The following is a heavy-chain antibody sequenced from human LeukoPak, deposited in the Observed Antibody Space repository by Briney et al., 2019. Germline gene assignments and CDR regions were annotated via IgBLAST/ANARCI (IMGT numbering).Heavy chain of an antibody. CDR2: MYYSGNT. CDR3: ARTLGWASSRYPFDG. D-gene: IGHD3-16*02. CDR1: GGSISSSNYY. J-gene: IGHJ4*02. Sequence: SETLSLTCAVSGGSISSSNYYWGWIRQPPGKGLEWIGSMYYSGNTDYNPSLKSRVTISVDTSKNQFSLKVNSVTAADTAVYYCARTLGWASSRYPFDGWGQGTLVTVSS. V-gene: IGHV4-39*01.